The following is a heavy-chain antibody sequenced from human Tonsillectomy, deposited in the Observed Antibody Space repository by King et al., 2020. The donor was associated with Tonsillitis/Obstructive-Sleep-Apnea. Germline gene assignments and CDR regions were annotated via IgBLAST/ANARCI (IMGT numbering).Heavy chain of an antibody. V-gene: IGHV4-4*02. CDR2: INHSGST. Sequence: LQLQESGPGLVRPSGTLSVTCDVSGDSISSSNWWSWVRQPPGEGLEWIGEINHSGSTNYNPSLKSRVTISVDQANKQISLRLSSVTAADTAVYHCARSYPMGWFDLWGQGTLVTVSS. CDR1: GDSISSSNW. CDR3: ARSYPMGWFDL. J-gene: IGHJ5*02.